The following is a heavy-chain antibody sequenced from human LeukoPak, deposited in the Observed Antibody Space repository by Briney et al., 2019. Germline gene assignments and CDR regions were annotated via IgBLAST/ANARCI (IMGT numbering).Heavy chain of an antibody. CDR3: ARESPHYYGSGNYYYYYGMDV. D-gene: IGHD3-10*01. CDR2: ISAYNGNT. Sequence: GASVKVSCKASGYTFTSYGISWVRQAPGQGLEWMGWISAYNGNTNYAQKLQGRVTMTTDTSTSTAYMELRSLRSDDTAVYYCARESPHYYGSGNYYYYYGMDVWGQGTTVTVSS. V-gene: IGHV1-18*01. CDR1: GYTFTSYG. J-gene: IGHJ6*02.